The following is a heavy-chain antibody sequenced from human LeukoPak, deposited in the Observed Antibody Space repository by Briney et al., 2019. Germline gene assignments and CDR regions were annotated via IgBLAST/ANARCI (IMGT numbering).Heavy chain of an antibody. V-gene: IGHV3-30*02. CDR2: IRFEGTKK. D-gene: IGHD5-24*01. J-gene: IGHJ1*01. CDR3: ARPGRGVGMATIRGVFQH. Sequence: PGGSLRLSCAASGFTFSSYGMHWVRQAPGKGLEWVSFIRFEGTKKYYADSVKGRFTISRDNSKNTLYLQMNSLRAEDTAVYYCARPGRGVGMATIRGVFQHWGQGTLVTVSS. CDR1: GFTFSSYG.